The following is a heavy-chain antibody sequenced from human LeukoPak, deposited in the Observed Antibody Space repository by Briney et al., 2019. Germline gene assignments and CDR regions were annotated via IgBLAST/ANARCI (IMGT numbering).Heavy chain of an antibody. CDR2: VYSGGST. CDR1: GFTFSTYW. D-gene: IGHD3-22*01. J-gene: IGHJ4*02. Sequence: GGSLRLSCAASGFTFSTYWMSWVRQAPGKGLEWVSVVYSGGSTYYADAVKGRFTISRDNSKNTLYLQMNSLRAEDTAVYYCANRRYDSSGFDYWGQGTLVNVSS. CDR3: ANRRYDSSGFDY. V-gene: IGHV3-66*01.